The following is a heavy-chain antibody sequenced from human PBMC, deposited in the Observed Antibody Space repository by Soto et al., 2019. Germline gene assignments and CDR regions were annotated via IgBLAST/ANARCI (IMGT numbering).Heavy chain of an antibody. V-gene: IGHV3-53*01. D-gene: IGHD3-10*01. CDR3: ARWGIGMVPTFDH. J-gene: IGHJ4*02. Sequence: PGGSLRLSCAASGFTVSSTYMSWVRQAPGKGLEWVSIIFSSGESFYADSVKGRFTISRDSSDNTVYLQMNSLKAEDTAVDYCARWGIGMVPTFDHWGQGTLVTVSS. CDR2: IFSSGES. CDR1: GFTVSSTY.